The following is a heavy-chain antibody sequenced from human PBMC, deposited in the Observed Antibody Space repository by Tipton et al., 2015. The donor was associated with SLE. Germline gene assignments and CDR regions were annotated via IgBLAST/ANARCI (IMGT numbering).Heavy chain of an antibody. Sequence: TLSLTCAVYGGSFSGYYWSWIRQPPGKGLEWIGYVSYGGSTNYHPSLKSRVTISVDTSKNQFSLKLSSVTAADTAVYYCMRADTSEYDTVGLNDAFDIWGQGTMVTVSS. J-gene: IGHJ3*02. CDR2: VSYGGST. V-gene: IGHV4-59*08. CDR1: GGSFSGYY. CDR3: MRADTSEYDTVGLNDAFDI. D-gene: IGHD3-22*01.